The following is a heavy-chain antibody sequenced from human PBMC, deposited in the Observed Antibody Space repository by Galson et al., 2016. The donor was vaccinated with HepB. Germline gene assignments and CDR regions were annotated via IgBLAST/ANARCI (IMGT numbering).Heavy chain of an antibody. CDR1: GFTFSSCG. Sequence: SLRLSCAASGFTFSSCGMHWVRQAPGKGLEWVAVIWSDGINKYYADSVKGRFTISRDNSKNTLYLQMNSLRAKDTAVYYCARDNYYYDSSGYYYFDYWGQGTLVTVSS. CDR3: ARDNYYYDSSGYYYFDY. J-gene: IGHJ4*02. D-gene: IGHD3-22*01. CDR2: IWSDGINK. V-gene: IGHV3-33*01.